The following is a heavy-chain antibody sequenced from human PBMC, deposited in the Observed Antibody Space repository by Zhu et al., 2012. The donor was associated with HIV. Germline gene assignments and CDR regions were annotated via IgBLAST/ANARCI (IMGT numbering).Heavy chain of an antibody. CDR1: GGSFSGYF. Sequence: QVQLQQWGAGLLKPSETLSLTCAVYGGSFSGYFWSWIRQPPGKGLEWVGQINHSGSTNYNPSLKSRVTISVDTSKKQFSLNLSSVSAADTAVYYCARARDGGSYGLDWFDPWGQGNPWSPSPQ. J-gene: IGHJ5*02. CDR2: INHSGST. V-gene: IGHV4-34*01. CDR3: ARARDGGSYGLDWFDP. D-gene: IGHD1-26*01.